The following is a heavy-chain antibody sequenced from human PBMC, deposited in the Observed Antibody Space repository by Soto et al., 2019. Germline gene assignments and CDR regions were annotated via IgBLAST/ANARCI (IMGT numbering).Heavy chain of an antibody. Sequence: EVQLLESGGGLVQPGGSLRLSCAASGFTFSSYAMSWVRQAPGKGLEWVSAISGSGGSTYYADSVKGRFTISRDNSKNTLYLQMNSLRAEDTAVYYCEKDHPYDILTGYWGDAFDIWGQGTMVTVSS. V-gene: IGHV3-23*01. CDR2: ISGSGGST. D-gene: IGHD3-9*01. CDR3: EKDHPYDILTGYWGDAFDI. J-gene: IGHJ3*02. CDR1: GFTFSSYA.